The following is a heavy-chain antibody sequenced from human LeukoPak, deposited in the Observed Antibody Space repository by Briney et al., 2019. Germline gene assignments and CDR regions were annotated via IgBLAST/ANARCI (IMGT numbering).Heavy chain of an antibody. Sequence: SETLSLTCTVSGGSISSHYWSWIRQPPGKGLEWIGYIYYSGSTNYNPSLKSRVTISVDTSKNQFSLKLSSVTAADTAVYYCARGGLDNVVDWFEPWGQGTLVTVSS. CDR2: IYYSGST. D-gene: IGHD2-15*01. CDR1: GGSISSHY. V-gene: IGHV4-59*11. J-gene: IGHJ5*02. CDR3: ARGGLDNVVDWFEP.